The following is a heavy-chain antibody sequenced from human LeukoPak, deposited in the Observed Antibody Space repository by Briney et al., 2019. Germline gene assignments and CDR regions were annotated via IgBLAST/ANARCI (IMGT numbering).Heavy chain of an antibody. Sequence: SGPTLLKPTQTLTLTCTFSGFSLSTSGVGVGWIRQPPGKALEWLALIYWNDDKRYGPSLKSRLTITKDTSKNQGVLTMTNMDPVDTATYYCAHSPGLLWFGEPFDAFDIWGQGTMVTVFS. CDR3: AHSPGLLWFGEPFDAFDI. D-gene: IGHD3-10*01. CDR1: GFSLSTSGVG. CDR2: IYWNDDK. V-gene: IGHV2-5*01. J-gene: IGHJ3*02.